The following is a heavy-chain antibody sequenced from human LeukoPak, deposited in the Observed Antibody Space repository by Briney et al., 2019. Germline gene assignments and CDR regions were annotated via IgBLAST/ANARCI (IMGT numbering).Heavy chain of an antibody. CDR3: AKGGSASSYYYMDV. CDR2: IRYDGSNK. CDR1: GFTFISYG. Sequence: GGSLRLSCVASGFTFISYGMHWVRQAPGKGLEWVVFIRYDGSNKYYADSVKGRFTISRDNSKNTVYLEMNSLKAEDTAVYYCAKGGSASSYYYMDVWGKGTTVTVSS. D-gene: IGHD2-2*01. J-gene: IGHJ6*03. V-gene: IGHV3-30*02.